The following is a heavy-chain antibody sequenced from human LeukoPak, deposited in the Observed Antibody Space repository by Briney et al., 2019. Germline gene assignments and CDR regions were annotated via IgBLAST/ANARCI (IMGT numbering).Heavy chain of an antibody. Sequence: GGSLRLSCAASGFTFSSYSMNWVRQAPGKGLEWVSSISSSSSYIYYADSVKGRFTISRDNAKDSLYLQMNSLRAEDTAVYYCARDRSSGSPFDYWGQGTLVTVSS. V-gene: IGHV3-21*01. CDR1: GFTFSSYS. CDR2: ISSSSSYI. CDR3: ARDRSSGSPFDY. D-gene: IGHD3-22*01. J-gene: IGHJ4*02.